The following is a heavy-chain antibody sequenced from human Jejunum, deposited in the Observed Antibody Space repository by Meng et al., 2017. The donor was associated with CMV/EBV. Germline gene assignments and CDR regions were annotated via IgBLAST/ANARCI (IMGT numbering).Heavy chain of an antibody. CDR3: AREVRWSGYYLSGWFDP. D-gene: IGHD3-3*01. CDR1: GSFSGYY. Sequence: GSFSGYYWSWIRQPPGKGLEWIGEINHSGSTNYNPSLKSRVTISVDTSKNQFSLKLSSVTAADTAVYYCAREVRWSGYYLSGWFDPWGQGTLVTVSS. CDR2: INHSGST. J-gene: IGHJ5*02. V-gene: IGHV4-34*01.